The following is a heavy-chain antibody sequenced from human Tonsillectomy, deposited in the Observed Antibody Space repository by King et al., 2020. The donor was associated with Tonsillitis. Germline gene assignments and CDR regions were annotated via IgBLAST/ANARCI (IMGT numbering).Heavy chain of an antibody. V-gene: IGHV3-49*03. D-gene: IGHD3-10*01. CDR2: IRSKAYGGTT. J-gene: IGHJ6*02. CDR1: GFTFGDYA. CDR3: TRASYGSWTYDLFYYYYGMDV. Sequence: VQLVESGGGLVQPGRSLRLSCTASGFTFGDYAMSWFRQAPGKGLEWVGFIRSKAYGGTTEYAASVKGRFTISRDDSKSIAYLQMNSLKTEDTAVYYCTRASYGSWTYDLFYYYYGMDVWGQGTTVTVSS.